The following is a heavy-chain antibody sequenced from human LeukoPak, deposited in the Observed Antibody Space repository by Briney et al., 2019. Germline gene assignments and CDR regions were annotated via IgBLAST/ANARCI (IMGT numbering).Heavy chain of an antibody. CDR2: ISRNNGSI. D-gene: IGHD6-19*01. CDR3: AKGSYSSGANYFDY. V-gene: IGHV3-9*03. CDR1: GFTFDDYA. J-gene: IGHJ4*02. Sequence: GGSLTLTSAASGFTFDDYAMHWVRQAQGHDLKGVTSISRNNGSIGYADSVKGRFTISRDNAKNSLYLQMNSLRAEDMALYYCAKGSYSSGANYFDYWGQGTLVTVSS.